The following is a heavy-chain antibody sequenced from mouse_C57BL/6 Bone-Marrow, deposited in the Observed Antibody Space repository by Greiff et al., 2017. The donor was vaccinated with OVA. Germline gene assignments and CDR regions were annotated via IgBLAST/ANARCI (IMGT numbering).Heavy chain of an antibody. CDR1: GYTFTSYG. V-gene: IGHV1-81*01. D-gene: IGHD2-2*01. CDR3: ARRGLRLYAMDY. Sequence: VKLQESGAELARPGASVKLSCKASGYTFTSYGISWVKQRPGQGLEWIGEIYPRSGTTYYNEKFKGKATLTADKSSSTAYMELRSLTSEDSAVYFCARRGLRLYAMDYWGQGTSVTVSS. J-gene: IGHJ4*01. CDR2: IYPRSGTT.